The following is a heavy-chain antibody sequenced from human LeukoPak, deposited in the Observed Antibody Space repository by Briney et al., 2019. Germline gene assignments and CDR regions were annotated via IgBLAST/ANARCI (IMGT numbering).Heavy chain of an antibody. CDR3: ARDSARVIRYFDWVLDYYYYYGMDV. CDR1: GFTFSDYY. J-gene: IGHJ6*02. CDR2: ISSSSSYT. D-gene: IGHD3-9*01. V-gene: IGHV3-11*06. Sequence: PGGSLRLSCAASGFTFSDYYMSWIRQAPGKGLEWVSYISSSSSYTNYADSVKGRFTISRDNAKNSLYLQMNSLRAEDTAVYYCARDSARVIRYFDWVLDYYYYYGMDVWGQGTTVTVSS.